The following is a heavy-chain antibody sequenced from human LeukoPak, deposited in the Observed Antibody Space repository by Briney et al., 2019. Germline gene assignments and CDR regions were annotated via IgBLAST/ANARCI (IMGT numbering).Heavy chain of an antibody. Sequence: PSETLSLTCTVSGGSISSGGYYWSWIRQPPGKGLEWIGYIYYSGSTYYNPSLKSRVTISIDTSKNQFSLKLSSVTAVDTAVYYCARDRSYYGRAFDIWGQGTVVTVSS. CDR1: GGSISSGGYY. J-gene: IGHJ3*02. D-gene: IGHD3-10*01. V-gene: IGHV4-31*03. CDR3: ARDRSYYGRAFDI. CDR2: IYYSGST.